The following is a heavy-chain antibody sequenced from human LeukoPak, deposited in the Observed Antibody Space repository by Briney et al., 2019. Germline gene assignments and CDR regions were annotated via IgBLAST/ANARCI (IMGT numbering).Heavy chain of an antibody. CDR1: GYTFTGYY. V-gene: IGHV1-2*02. Sequence: ASVKVSCKASGYTFTGYYMHWVRQAPGQGLEWMGWINPNSGGTNYAQKFQGRVTMTRDTSISTAYMELSRLRSDDTAVYYCARGGELLWFGELPIDAFDIWGQGTMVTVSS. D-gene: IGHD3-10*01. CDR2: INPNSGGT. J-gene: IGHJ3*02. CDR3: ARGGELLWFGELPIDAFDI.